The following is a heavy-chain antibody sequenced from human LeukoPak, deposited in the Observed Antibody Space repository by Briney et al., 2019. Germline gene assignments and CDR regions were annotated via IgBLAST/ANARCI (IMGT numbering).Heavy chain of an antibody. V-gene: IGHV3-7*01. Sequence: PGGSLRLSCAASGFTFSSYWMSWVRQAPGKGLEWVANIKQDGSEKYYVDSVKGRFTISRDNAKNSLYLQMNSLRAEDTAVYYCARPTKPSYCSSTSCYVPDRVDWFDPWGQGTLVTVSS. D-gene: IGHD2-2*01. CDR2: IKQDGSEK. J-gene: IGHJ5*02. CDR3: ARPTKPSYCSSTSCYVPDRVDWFDP. CDR1: GFTFSSYW.